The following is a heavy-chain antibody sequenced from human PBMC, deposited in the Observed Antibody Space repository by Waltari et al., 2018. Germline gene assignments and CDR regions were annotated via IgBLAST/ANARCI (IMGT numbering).Heavy chain of an antibody. V-gene: IGHV3-23*01. J-gene: IGHJ6*02. D-gene: IGHD6-19*01. Sequence: EVQLLESGGGLVQPGGSLRLSCAASGFTFSSYAMSWVCQAPGKGLEWVSAISGSGGSTYYADSVKGRFTISRDKSKNTLYLQMNSLRAEDTAVYYCAKDGSGSGWAQYYYYYGMDVWGQGTTVTVSS. CDR3: AKDGSGSGWAQYYYYYGMDV. CDR1: GFTFSSYA. CDR2: ISGSGGST.